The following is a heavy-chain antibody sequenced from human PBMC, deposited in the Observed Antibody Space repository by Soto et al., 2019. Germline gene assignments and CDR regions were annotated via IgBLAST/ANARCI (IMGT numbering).Heavy chain of an antibody. CDR2: ISNSGTYI. Sequence: PGGSLRLSCAASGFTLSSYAMNWVRQAPGKGLEWVSFISNSGTYITYGDSVKGRFSISRDTASNSLYLQMNSLTVEDTAVYYCERDFPGRRWYNWGQGTRVTVSS. CDR3: ERDFPGRRWYN. CDR1: GFTLSSYA. D-gene: IGHD6-13*01. J-gene: IGHJ4*02. V-gene: IGHV3-21*01.